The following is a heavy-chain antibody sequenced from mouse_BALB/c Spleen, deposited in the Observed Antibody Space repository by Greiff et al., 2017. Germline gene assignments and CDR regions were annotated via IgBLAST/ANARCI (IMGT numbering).Heavy chain of an antibody. Sequence: VKLMESGPGLVQPSQSLSITCTVSGFSLTSYGVHWVRQSPGKGLEWLGVIWSGGSTDYNAAFISRLSISKDNSKSQVFLKMNSLQTDDTAMYYCARAPYYYGSSYGYFDVWGAGTTVTVSS. J-gene: IGHJ1*01. CDR1: GFSLTSYG. CDR2: IWSGGST. D-gene: IGHD1-1*01. V-gene: IGHV2-2*01. CDR3: ARAPYYYGSSYGYFDV.